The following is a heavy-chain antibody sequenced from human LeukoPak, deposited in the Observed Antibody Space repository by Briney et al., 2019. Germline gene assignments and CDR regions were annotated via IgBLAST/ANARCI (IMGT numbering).Heavy chain of an antibody. J-gene: IGHJ6*03. V-gene: IGHV1-8*01. CDR3: ARAGQWLVPYYYYYYMDV. D-gene: IGHD6-19*01. CDR2: MNPNSGNT. CDR1: GYTFTSYD. Sequence: ASVKVSCKASGYTFTSYDINWVRQATGQGLEWMGWMNPNSGNTGYAQKFQGRVTMTRNTSISTAYMELSSLRSEDTAVYYCARAGQWLVPYYYYYYMDVWGKGTTVTISS.